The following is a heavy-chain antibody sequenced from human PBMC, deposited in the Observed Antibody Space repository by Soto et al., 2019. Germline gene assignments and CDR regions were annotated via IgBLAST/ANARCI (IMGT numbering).Heavy chain of an antibody. Sequence: QVQLQKWGAGLLKPSETLSLTCAVYGGSFSGYYWSWIRQPPGKGLEWIGEINHSGITNYNPSLKSRVTISVDTSKNQLSRNLSSVTAADTAVYYCARGLPGYRVSGSWCQGTLVTVSS. CDR2: INHSGIT. CDR3: ARGLPGYRVSGS. CDR1: GGSFSGYY. D-gene: IGHD5-12*01. J-gene: IGHJ5*02. V-gene: IGHV4-34*01.